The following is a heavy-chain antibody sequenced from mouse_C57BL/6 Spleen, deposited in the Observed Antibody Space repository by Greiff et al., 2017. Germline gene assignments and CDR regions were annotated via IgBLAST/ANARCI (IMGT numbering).Heavy chain of an antibody. Sequence: VQLQQSGAELVKPGASVKISCKASGYAFSSYWMNWVKQRPGKGLEWIGQIYPGDGDTNYNGKFKGKATLTADKSSSTAYMQLSSLTSEDSAVYFCARGGLRPIYAMDYWGQGTSVTVSS. D-gene: IGHD2-4*01. CDR1: GYAFSSYW. J-gene: IGHJ4*01. V-gene: IGHV1-80*01. CDR3: ARGGLRPIYAMDY. CDR2: IYPGDGDT.